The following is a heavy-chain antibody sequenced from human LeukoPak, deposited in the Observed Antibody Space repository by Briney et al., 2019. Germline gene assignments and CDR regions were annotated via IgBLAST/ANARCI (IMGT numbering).Heavy chain of an antibody. CDR3: ARGTVVPAAIWGYYYYYMDV. Sequence: SETLSLTCTVSGGSVSSYYWSWIRQPPGKGLEWIGYIYYSGSTNYNPSLKSRVTISVDTSKNQFSLKLSSVTAADTAVYYCARGTVVPAAIWGYYYYYMDVWGKGTTVTISS. CDR2: IYYSGST. CDR1: GGSVSSYY. V-gene: IGHV4-59*02. J-gene: IGHJ6*03. D-gene: IGHD2-2*01.